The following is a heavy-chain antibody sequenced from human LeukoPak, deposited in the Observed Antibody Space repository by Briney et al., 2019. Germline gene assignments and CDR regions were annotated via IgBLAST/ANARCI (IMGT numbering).Heavy chain of an antibody. CDR2: FDQEPGEP. J-gene: IGHJ3*01. CDR1: GYTLTEVS. D-gene: IGHD3-10*01. Sequence: ASVKVSCKVSGYTLTEVSINWVRQAHGKGLEWMGGFDQEPGEPIYAQKFQGRVTMTQDTSTDTAYMELSGLMFEDTAVYYCATDRGGENAFDLWGQGTRVIVSS. CDR3: ATDRGGENAFDL. V-gene: IGHV1-24*01.